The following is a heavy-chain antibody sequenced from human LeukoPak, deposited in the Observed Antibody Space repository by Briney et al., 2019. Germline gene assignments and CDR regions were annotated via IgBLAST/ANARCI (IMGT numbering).Heavy chain of an antibody. J-gene: IGHJ4*02. V-gene: IGHV3-33*06. Sequence: GGSLRLSCAASGFTFSSYGMHWVRQAPGKGLEGVAVIWYDGSNKYYADSVKGRFTISRDNSKNTLYLQMNSLRAEDTAVYYCAKDAKDGYSPNFDYWSQGTLVTVSS. CDR1: GFTFSSYG. CDR3: AKDAKDGYSPNFDY. D-gene: IGHD5-24*01. CDR2: IWYDGSNK.